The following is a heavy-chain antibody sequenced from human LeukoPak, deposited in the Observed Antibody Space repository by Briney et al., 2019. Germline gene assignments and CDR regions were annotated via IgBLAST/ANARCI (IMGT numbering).Heavy chain of an antibody. CDR3: AKEGFRVDPDY. CDR1: GYSISSGYY. V-gene: IGHV4-38-2*02. Sequence: SETLSLTCAVSGYSISSGYYWGWIRQPPGKGLEWIWSIYHSGSTYYNPSLKSRVTISVDTSNNQFSLKLSSVTAADTAVYYCAKEGFRVDPDYWGQGTLVTVSS. CDR2: IYHSGST. J-gene: IGHJ4*02.